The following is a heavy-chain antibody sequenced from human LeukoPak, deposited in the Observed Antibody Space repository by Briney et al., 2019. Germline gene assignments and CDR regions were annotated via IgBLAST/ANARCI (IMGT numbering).Heavy chain of an antibody. CDR1: GGSISSDY. CDR2: IYYSGST. Sequence: SETLSLTCTGSGGSISSDYWSWIRQPPGKGLEWIGYIYYSGSTNYNPSLKSRVTISVDTSKNQFSLKLSSVTAADTAVYYCARLFKGYYYGMDVWGQGTTVTVSS. J-gene: IGHJ6*02. CDR3: ARLFKGYYYGMDV. V-gene: IGHV4-59*08. D-gene: IGHD3-3*01.